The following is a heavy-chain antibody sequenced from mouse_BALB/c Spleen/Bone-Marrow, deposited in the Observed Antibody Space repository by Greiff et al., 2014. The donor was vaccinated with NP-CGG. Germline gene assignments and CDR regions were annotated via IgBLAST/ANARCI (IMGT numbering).Heavy chain of an antibody. CDR2: IFPGDSTT. J-gene: IGHJ1*01. Sequence: VKVVESGVELVKPGASVKLSCKASGNTFTSYDINWVRQRPVQGLEWIGWIFPGDSTTKYNEKFKGKATLTTDKSSSTVHMQLSRLTSEDSAVYFCVRSRLRDWYFDVWGAGTTVTISS. D-gene: IGHD1-2*01. CDR3: VRSRLRDWYFDV. CDR1: GNTFTSYD. V-gene: IGHV1S56*01.